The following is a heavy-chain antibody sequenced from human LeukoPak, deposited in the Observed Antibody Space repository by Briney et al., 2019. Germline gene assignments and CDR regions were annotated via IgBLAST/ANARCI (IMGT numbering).Heavy chain of an antibody. D-gene: IGHD3-10*01. V-gene: IGHV1-8*01. CDR1: GYTFTSYD. Sequence: ASVKVSCKASGYTFTSYDINWVRQATGQGLEWMGWMDPNSGNTGYAQKFQGRVTMTRNTSISTAYMELSSLRSEDTAVYYCARGRGITMVRGVIHGDWFDPWGQGTLVIVSS. CDR2: MDPNSGNT. J-gene: IGHJ5*02. CDR3: ARGRGITMVRGVIHGDWFDP.